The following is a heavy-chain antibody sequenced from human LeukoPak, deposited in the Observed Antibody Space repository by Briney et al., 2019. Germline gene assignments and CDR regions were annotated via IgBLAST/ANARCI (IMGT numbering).Heavy chain of an antibody. D-gene: IGHD5-12*01. J-gene: IGHJ3*02. Sequence: GGSLRLSCAASGFTFTNYAMTWVRQAPGKGLEWVSTISGSGSSTYYADSVKGRFTISRDNSKNTLYLQMNSLRAEDTAVYYCARVRLRLNDAFDIWGQGTMVTVSS. V-gene: IGHV3-23*01. CDR1: GFTFTNYA. CDR3: ARVRLRLNDAFDI. CDR2: ISGSGSST.